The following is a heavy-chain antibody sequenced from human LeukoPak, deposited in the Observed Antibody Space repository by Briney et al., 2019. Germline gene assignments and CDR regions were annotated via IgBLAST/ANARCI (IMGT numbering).Heavy chain of an antibody. CDR2: SYHSGST. V-gene: IGHV4-61*08. J-gene: IGHJ4*02. D-gene: IGHD5-12*01. CDR3: AREYSGFDY. Sequence: SETLSLTCTVSGDPITSHSDYQWTWIRQPPGKGLEWLGYSYHSGSTNYNPSLKSRVTISVDTSKNQFSLKLTSVTAADTAIYYCAREYSGFDYWGQGTLVTVSS. CDR1: GDPITSHSDY.